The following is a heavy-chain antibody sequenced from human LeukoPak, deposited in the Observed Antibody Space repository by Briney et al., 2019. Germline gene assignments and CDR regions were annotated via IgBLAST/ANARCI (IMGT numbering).Heavy chain of an antibody. V-gene: IGHV4-4*07. CDR2: IYTSGST. D-gene: IGHD6-13*01. J-gene: IGHJ6*02. CDR3: AREIAAADYYYYGMDV. CDR1: GGSFSGYY. Sequence: SETLSLTCAVYGGSFSGYYWSWIRQPAGKGLEWIGRIYTSGSTNYNPSLKSRVTMSVDTSKNQFSLKLSSVTAADTAVYYCAREIAAADYYYYGMDVWGQGTTVTVSS.